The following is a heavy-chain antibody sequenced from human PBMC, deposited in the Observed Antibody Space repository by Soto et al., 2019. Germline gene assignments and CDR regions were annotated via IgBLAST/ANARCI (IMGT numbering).Heavy chain of an antibody. J-gene: IGHJ4*02. D-gene: IGHD3-22*01. V-gene: IGHV1-69*06. Sequence: QVQLVQSGAEVKTPGSSVRVSCKASGGTFSNYAFSWVRQAPGQGLEYMGGIIPIFNTPNYAQNFQGRVTIIAHISTDTAYLELSSLRSDDTAVYYCATRLSAGDFWGQGTLIIVSS. CDR1: GGTFSNYA. CDR3: ATRLSAGDF. CDR2: IIPIFNTP.